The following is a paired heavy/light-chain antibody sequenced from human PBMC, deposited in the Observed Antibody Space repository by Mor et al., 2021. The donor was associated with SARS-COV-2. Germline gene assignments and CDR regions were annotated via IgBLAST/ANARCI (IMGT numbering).Light chain of an antibody. J-gene: IGKJ5*01. V-gene: IGKV1-9*01. CDR2: AAS. CDR1: QGISSY. Sequence: IQLTQSPSSLSASVGDRVTITCRASQGISSYLAWYQQKPGKAPTLLIYAASTLQSGVPSRFSGSGSGTDFTLTISSLQPEDFATYYCQQLNSYPRTFGQGTRLDIK. CDR3: QQLNSYPRT.
Heavy chain of an antibody. D-gene: IGHD3-22*01. CDR2: IYSGVTT. CDR1: GFIVSDNY. J-gene: IGHJ4*02. V-gene: IGHV3-66*01. Sequence: VQLAESGGGLVQPGGSLRLSCAASGFIVSDNYMSWVRQVPGKGLEWVSGIYSGVTTYYADSVKGRFSISRDNSKNTLYLQMKSLRAEDTALYYCARDIPRGHMIVTDYWGQGTLVTVSS. CDR3: ARDIPRGHMIVTDY.